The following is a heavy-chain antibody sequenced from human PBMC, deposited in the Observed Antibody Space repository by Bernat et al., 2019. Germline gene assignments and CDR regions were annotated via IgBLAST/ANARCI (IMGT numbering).Heavy chain of an antibody. D-gene: IGHD2-2*02. Sequence: QVQLVESGGGVVQPGRSLRLSCAASGFTFTNYGMHWVRQAPGKGLEWVAVMSYDGSDKYYGDSVKGRFTISRDNSKNTLYLQMNSLRAEDTAVYYCAKDQQSPKYELLYGVFDYWGQGTQVTVSS. CDR1: GFTFTNYG. J-gene: IGHJ4*02. CDR3: AKDQQSPKYELLYGVFDY. V-gene: IGHV3-30*18. CDR2: MSYDGSDK.